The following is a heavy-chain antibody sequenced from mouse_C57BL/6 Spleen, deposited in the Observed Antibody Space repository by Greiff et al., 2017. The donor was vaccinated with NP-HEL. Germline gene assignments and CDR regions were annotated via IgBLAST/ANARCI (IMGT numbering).Heavy chain of an antibody. Sequence: VQLQQSGPGLVQPSQSLSITCTVSGFSLTSYGVHWVRQSPGKGLEWLGVIWRGGSTDYNAAFMSRLSITKDNSKSQVFFIMNSLQADDTAIYYCAKEGINYYGSSFIDYWGQGTTLTVSS. V-gene: IGHV2-5*01. CDR2: IWRGGST. CDR3: AKEGINYYGSSFIDY. J-gene: IGHJ2*01. D-gene: IGHD1-1*01. CDR1: GFSLTSYG.